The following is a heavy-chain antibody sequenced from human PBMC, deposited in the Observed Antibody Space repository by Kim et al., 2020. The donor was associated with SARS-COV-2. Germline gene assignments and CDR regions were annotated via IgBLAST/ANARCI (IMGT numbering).Heavy chain of an antibody. V-gene: IGHV3-30*01. Sequence: KGRFTISRDNSKNTLYLQMNSLRAEDTAVYYCARGFPIVVVPAAISPLDYWGQGTLVTVSS. D-gene: IGHD2-2*01. CDR3: ARGFPIVVVPAAISPLDY. J-gene: IGHJ4*02.